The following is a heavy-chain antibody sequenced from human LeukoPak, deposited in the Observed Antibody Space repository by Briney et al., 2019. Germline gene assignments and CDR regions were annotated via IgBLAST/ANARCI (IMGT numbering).Heavy chain of an antibody. J-gene: IGHJ4*02. D-gene: IGHD6-13*01. CDR3: ATSIAAAGRRGLFPGY. Sequence: GASVEVSCKVSGYTLTELSMHWVRQAPGKGLEWMGGFDPEDGETIYAQKFQGRVTMTEDTSTDTAYMELSSLRSEDTAVYYCATSIAAAGRRGLFPGYWAQGTLVTVSS. CDR2: FDPEDGET. V-gene: IGHV1-24*01. CDR1: GYTLTELS.